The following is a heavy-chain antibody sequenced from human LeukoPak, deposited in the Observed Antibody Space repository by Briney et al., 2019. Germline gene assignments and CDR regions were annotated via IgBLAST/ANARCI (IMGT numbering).Heavy chain of an antibody. J-gene: IGHJ3*01. CDR1: GFTVSINY. CDR2: IYSGGST. CDR3: ARDSALGGPETFRAFDV. D-gene: IGHD3-16*01. Sequence: GGSLRLSCAASGFTVSINYMYCVRQAPGKRLEWVSAIYSGGSTFYADSVKGRFTISRDNSKNTLYLQMNNLRPEDTAVYYCARDSALGGPETFRAFDVWGQGTVVTVSS. V-gene: IGHV3-66*01.